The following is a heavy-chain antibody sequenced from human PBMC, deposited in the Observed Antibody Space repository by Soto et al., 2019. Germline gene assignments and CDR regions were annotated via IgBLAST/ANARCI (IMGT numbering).Heavy chain of an antibody. CDR1: GFIFISYA. D-gene: IGHD3-16*01. CDR3: AREGYYDYIWGSVAYSRFQYMDV. V-gene: IGHV3-64*01. Sequence: GGSLRIFCAASGFIFISYAMHWVLQDPGKGLEYVSAFSSNGGSTYYANSVKGRFTISRDNSKNTLYLQMGSLRAEDMAVYYCAREGYYDYIWGSVAYSRFQYMDVWGKGTTVTVSS. CDR2: FSSNGGST. J-gene: IGHJ6*03.